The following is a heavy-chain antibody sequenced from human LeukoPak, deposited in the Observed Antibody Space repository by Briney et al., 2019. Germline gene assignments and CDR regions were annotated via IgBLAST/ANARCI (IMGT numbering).Heavy chain of an antibody. CDR3: AELGITMIGGV. D-gene: IGHD3-10*02. V-gene: IGHV3-23*01. Sequence: GGSLRLSCEASGFTFSSYSMAWVRQAPGKGLEWVSAISGSGGSTHYSDSVKGRFTIYRDNAKNSLYLQMNSLRAEDTAVYYCAELGITMIGGVWGKGTTVTISS. CDR2: ISGSGGST. CDR1: GFTFSSYS. J-gene: IGHJ6*04.